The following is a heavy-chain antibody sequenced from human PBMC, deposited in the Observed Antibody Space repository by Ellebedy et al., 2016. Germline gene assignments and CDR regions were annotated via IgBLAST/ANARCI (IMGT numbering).Heavy chain of an antibody. CDR2: ISDSSGST. V-gene: IGHV3-23*01. Sequence: GGSLRLXXAASGFRFSNYAMSWVRQAPGKGLEWVSAISDSSGSTYLADSVKGRFTISRDNSKNTLYLQMNSLRAEDTAVYYCAKGSSGGRPYYFDYWGQGTLVTVSS. J-gene: IGHJ4*02. D-gene: IGHD6-6*01. CDR1: GFRFSNYA. CDR3: AKGSSGGRPYYFDY.